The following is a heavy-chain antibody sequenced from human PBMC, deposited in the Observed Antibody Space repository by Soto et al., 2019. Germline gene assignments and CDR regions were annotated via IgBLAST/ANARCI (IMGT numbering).Heavy chain of an antibody. Sequence: QVQLVQSGAEVKKPGSSVKVSCKASGGTFSSYAISWVRQAPGQRLEWMGGIIPIFGTANYAQKFQGRVTITADESTSTAYMELSSLRSEDTAVYYCASYYYDSSGTPWDWYFDLWGRGTLVTVSS. V-gene: IGHV1-69*01. CDR3: ASYYYDSSGTPWDWYFDL. J-gene: IGHJ2*01. D-gene: IGHD3-22*01. CDR1: GGTFSSYA. CDR2: IIPIFGTA.